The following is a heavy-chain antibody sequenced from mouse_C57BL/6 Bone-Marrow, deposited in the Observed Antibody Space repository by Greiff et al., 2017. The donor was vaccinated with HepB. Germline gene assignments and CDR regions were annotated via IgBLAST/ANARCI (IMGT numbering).Heavy chain of an antibody. CDR1: GYTFTSYW. V-gene: IGHV1-61*01. CDR3: ARSTMITTRDYNFDY. Sequence: QVHVKQPGAELVRPGSSVKLSCKASGYTFTSYWMDWVKQRPGQGLEWIGNIYPSDSETHYNQKFKDKATLTVDKSASTAYMQLSSLTSEDSAVYYCARSTMITTRDYNFDYWGQGTTLTVSS. J-gene: IGHJ2*01. D-gene: IGHD2-4*01. CDR2: IYPSDSET.